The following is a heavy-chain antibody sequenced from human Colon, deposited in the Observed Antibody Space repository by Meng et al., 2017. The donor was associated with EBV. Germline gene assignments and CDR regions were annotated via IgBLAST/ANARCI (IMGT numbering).Heavy chain of an antibody. V-gene: IGHV4-4*03. CDR2: VYHTGST. Sequence: QGQVQGSGPGLVKPRGTLSLTGAVSGGSISSSHWGTWVRQPPGKGLEWIGEVYHTGSTKYNPSLKSRLTISVDKSKNQFSLNLTSVTAADTAVYYCARVWQSLTAFFDSWGQGTLVTVSS. CDR3: ARVWQSLTAFFDS. D-gene: IGHD2-21*01. CDR1: GGSISSSHW. J-gene: IGHJ4*02.